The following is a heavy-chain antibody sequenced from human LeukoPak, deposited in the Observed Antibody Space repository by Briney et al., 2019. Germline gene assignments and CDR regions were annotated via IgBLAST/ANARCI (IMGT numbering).Heavy chain of an antibody. Sequence: ASVKVSCKASGGTFISYAMSWVRQAPGQGLEWMGGIIPIFGTANYAQKFQGRVTITTDESTSTAYMELSSLRSEDTAVYYCAADSSGCLDYWGQGTLVTVSS. V-gene: IGHV1-69*05. D-gene: IGHD3-22*01. CDR3: AADSSGCLDY. CDR1: GGTFISYA. J-gene: IGHJ4*02. CDR2: IIPIFGTA.